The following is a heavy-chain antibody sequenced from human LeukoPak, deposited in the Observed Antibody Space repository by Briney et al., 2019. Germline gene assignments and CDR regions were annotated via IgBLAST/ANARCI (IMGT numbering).Heavy chain of an antibody. D-gene: IGHD6-13*01. V-gene: IGHV3-30*02. J-gene: IGHJ4*02. CDR1: GFTFSTYG. Sequence: PGGSLRLSCAASGFTFSTYGMHWVRQAPGKGLEGVAFVRYDGHNIYYADSVRGRFTISRDNSKNTLYLQMNSLRVEDTFLYYCAKDAAPSSTWYFFDYWGQGTLVTVSS. CDR3: AKDAAPSSTWYFFDY. CDR2: VRYDGHNI.